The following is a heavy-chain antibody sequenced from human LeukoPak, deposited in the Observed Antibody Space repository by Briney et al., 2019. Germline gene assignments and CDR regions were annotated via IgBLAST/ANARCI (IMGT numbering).Heavy chain of an antibody. V-gene: IGHV1-2*02. D-gene: IGHD1-26*01. J-gene: IGHJ6*02. Sequence: ASVKVCCKASGYTFTAYYMYWLRQAPGQGLGWMGGINPNSGATYSAQKFQGRVTMTRDTSISTAYMEMSSLRSADTAVYYRARDPVGLGFDGMDVWGQGTTVTVSS. CDR3: ARDPVGLGFDGMDV. CDR2: INPNSGAT. CDR1: GYTFTAYY.